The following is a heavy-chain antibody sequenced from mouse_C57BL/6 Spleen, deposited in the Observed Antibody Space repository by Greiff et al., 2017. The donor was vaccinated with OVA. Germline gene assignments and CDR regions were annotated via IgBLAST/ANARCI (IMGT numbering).Heavy chain of an antibody. V-gene: IGHV1-50*01. CDR2: IDPSDSYT. J-gene: IGHJ2*01. Sequence: VKLQESGAELVKPGASVKLSCKASGYTFTSYWMQWVKQRPGQGLEWIGEIDPSDSYTNYNQKFKGQATLTVDNSSSTAYMQLSSLTSEDSAVYYCARWGGSSYDFDYWGQGTTLTVSS. CDR1: GYTFTSYW. D-gene: IGHD1-1*01. CDR3: ARWGGSSYDFDY.